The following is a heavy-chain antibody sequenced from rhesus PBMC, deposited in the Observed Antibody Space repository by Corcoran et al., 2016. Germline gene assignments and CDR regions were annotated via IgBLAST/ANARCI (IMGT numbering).Heavy chain of an antibody. J-gene: IGHJ4*01. V-gene: IGHV4-165*01. CDR1: GGSFSGYY. Sequence: QVQLQESGPGLVKPSETLSLTCAVSGGSFSGYYWGWIRQPPGKGLEWIGYISGSSWRTASNPSLTSRVSISTDTSKNQFSLKLSSVTAADTAVYYCARVRYSSGWYFDYWGQGVLVTVSS. D-gene: IGHD6-31*01. CDR3: ARVRYSSGWYFDY. CDR2: ISGSSWRT.